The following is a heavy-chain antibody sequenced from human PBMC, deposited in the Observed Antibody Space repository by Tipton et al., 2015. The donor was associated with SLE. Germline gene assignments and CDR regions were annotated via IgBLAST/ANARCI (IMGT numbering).Heavy chain of an antibody. Sequence: TLSLTCTVSGGSISSDSYSWSWIRQPPGKGLEWIGIIYHTGTTKYSPSLQRRVAISVDTSRNQFSLKLNSLTAADTAVYYCARDFGNVGRFDSWGQGTLVTVSS. CDR2: IYHTGTT. J-gene: IGHJ5*01. D-gene: IGHD3-10*01. CDR1: GGSISSDSYS. CDR3: ARDFGNVGRFDS. V-gene: IGHV4-39*07.